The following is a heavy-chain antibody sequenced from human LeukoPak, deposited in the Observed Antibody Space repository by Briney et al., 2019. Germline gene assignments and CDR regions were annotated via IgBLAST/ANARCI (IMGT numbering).Heavy chain of an antibody. V-gene: IGHV4-38-2*02. D-gene: IGHD4-23*01. Sequence: PSETLSLTCTVSGYSISSGYYWGWIRQPPGKGLEWIGSIYHSGSTYYNPSLKSRVTISVDTSKNQFSLKLSSVTAADTAVYYCARDFSRSTVVTPDAFDIWGQGTMVTVSS. CDR3: ARDFSRSTVVTPDAFDI. J-gene: IGHJ3*02. CDR1: GYSISSGYY. CDR2: IYHSGST.